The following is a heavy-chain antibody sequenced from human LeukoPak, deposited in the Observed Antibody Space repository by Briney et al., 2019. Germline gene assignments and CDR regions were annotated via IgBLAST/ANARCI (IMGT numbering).Heavy chain of an antibody. V-gene: IGHV3-23*01. J-gene: IGHJ4*02. CDR2: ISGSGGHT. CDR3: AKDRVALAGTSLDS. CDR1: GFTFSDYG. D-gene: IGHD6-19*01. Sequence: GGSLRLSCAASGFTFSDYGVHWVRQAPGKGLEWVSAISGSGGHTYYADSVKGRFTISRDNSKNTLYLQMSSLRAEDTAVYYCAKDRVALAGTSLDSWGQGTLVTVSS.